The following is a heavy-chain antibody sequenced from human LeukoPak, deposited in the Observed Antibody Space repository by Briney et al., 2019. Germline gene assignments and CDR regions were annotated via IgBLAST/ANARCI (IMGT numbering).Heavy chain of an antibody. V-gene: IGHV3-30*02. Sequence: GGSLRLSCAASGFTFSSYGMHWVRQAPGKGLEWVAFIRYDGSNKYYADSVKGRFTISRDNSKNTLYPQMNSLRAEDTAVYYCAKEEQLWSYYYYYYMDVWGKGTTVTVSS. CDR1: GFTFSSYG. J-gene: IGHJ6*03. CDR2: IRYDGSNK. CDR3: AKEEQLWSYYYYYYMDV. D-gene: IGHD5-18*01.